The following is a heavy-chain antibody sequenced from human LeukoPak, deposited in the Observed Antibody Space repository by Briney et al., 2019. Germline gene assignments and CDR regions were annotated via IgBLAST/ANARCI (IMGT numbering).Heavy chain of an antibody. Sequence: PGGSLRLSCEASGFTFSRYWMHWVRQAPGEGLVWVSRIKSDGKANYADSVKGRFTTSRDNAKNTVSLQMDSLRAEDTGVYYCARAPSEVGGYYPEYFRHWGQGTLVTVSS. J-gene: IGHJ1*01. CDR3: ARAPSEVGGYYPEYFRH. CDR1: GFTFSRYW. CDR2: IKSDGKA. D-gene: IGHD3-22*01. V-gene: IGHV3-74*01.